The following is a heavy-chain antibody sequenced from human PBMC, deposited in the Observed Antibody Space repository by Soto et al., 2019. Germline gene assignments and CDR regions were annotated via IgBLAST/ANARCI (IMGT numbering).Heavy chain of an antibody. CDR1: GYSFTSYW. J-gene: IGHJ6*02. D-gene: IGHD6-19*01. CDR3: ARSRRGAYSSGWYSPSGYYNYGIDV. CDR2: IYPGDSDT. V-gene: IGHV5-51*01. Sequence: GESLKISCKGSGYSFTSYWIGWVRQMPGKGLEWMGIIYPGDSDTRYSPSFQGQVTISADTSIDTAYLQWSSLKASDTAMYYCARSRRGAYSSGWYSPSGYYNYGIDVWGQGTKVTVSS.